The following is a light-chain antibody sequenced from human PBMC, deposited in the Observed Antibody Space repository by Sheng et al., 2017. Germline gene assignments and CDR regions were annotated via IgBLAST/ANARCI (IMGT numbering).Light chain of an antibody. Sequence: EIVMTQSPATLSLSPGERATLSCRASQSVSSNVAWYQQKPGLAPRLLIYGASSRATGFPARLSGSGSGTEFTLTISSLQSEDFVVYYCQQYHKWPLTFGGGTKVEIK. CDR1: QSVSSN. CDR3: QQYHKWPLT. CDR2: GAS. V-gene: IGKV3-15*01. J-gene: IGKJ4*01.